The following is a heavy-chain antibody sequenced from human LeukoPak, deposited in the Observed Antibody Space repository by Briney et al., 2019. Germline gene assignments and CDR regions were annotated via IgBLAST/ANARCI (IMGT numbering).Heavy chain of an antibody. Sequence: GASVKVSCKASGYTFRQYSISWVRQAPGKGFEWMGWVSPSHTTRVYAQEFKGRVTMTADTNTNTVFMELRSLRFDDTAVYFCARDYILPLETDNGDGFAIWGQGTVVTVSS. CDR1: GYTFRQYS. CDR2: VSPSHTTR. J-gene: IGHJ3*02. V-gene: IGHV1-18*01. CDR3: ARDYILPLETDNGDGFAI. D-gene: IGHD3-3*02.